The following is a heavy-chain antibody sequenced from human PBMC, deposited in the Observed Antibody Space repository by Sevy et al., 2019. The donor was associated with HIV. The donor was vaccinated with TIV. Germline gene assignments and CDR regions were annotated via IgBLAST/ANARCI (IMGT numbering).Heavy chain of an antibody. J-gene: IGHJ1*01. Sequence: GGSLRLSCAASGFTFSAYSMNWVRQAPGKGLEWVSSISFLSNYIYYADSVKGRFIISRDNAKSSLYLQMNSLRAEDTAVYYCARDTHINVQYFQHWGQGTRVTVSS. V-gene: IGHV3-21*01. CDR1: GFTFSAYS. CDR2: ISFLSNYI. D-gene: IGHD2-21*01. CDR3: ARDTHINVQYFQH.